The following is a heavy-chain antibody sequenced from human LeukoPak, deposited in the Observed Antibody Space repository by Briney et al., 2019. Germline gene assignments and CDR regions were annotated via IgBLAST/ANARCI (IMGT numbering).Heavy chain of an antibody. J-gene: IGHJ4*02. CDR2: INPSGGST. CDR1: GYTFTGYY. CDR3: ARKAGGSYRLDY. Sequence: ASVKVFFKASGYTFTGYYMHWVRQAPGQGLEWMGIINPSGGSTSYAQKFQGRVTMTRDTSTSTVYMELSSLRSEDTAVYYCARKAGGSYRLDYWGQGTLVTVSS. D-gene: IGHD1-26*01. V-gene: IGHV1-46*01.